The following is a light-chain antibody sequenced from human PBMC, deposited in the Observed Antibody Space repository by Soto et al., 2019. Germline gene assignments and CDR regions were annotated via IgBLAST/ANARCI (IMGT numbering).Light chain of an antibody. CDR2: LNSDGSH. Sequence: QSVLTQSPSASASLGASVKLTCTLSSGHSNYAIAWHQQQPEKGPRYLMKLNSDGSHSKGDGIPDRFSGSSSGAERYLIISRLQSEDEADYYCQTWGTGIWVFGGGTKLTVL. CDR3: QTWGTGIWV. CDR1: SGHSNYA. J-gene: IGLJ3*02. V-gene: IGLV4-69*01.